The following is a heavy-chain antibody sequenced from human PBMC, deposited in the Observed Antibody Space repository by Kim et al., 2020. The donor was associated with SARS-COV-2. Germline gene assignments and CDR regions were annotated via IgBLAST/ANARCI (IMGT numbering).Heavy chain of an antibody. CDR2: ISGSGGST. J-gene: IGHJ4*02. D-gene: IGHD6-13*01. CDR3: AKDPASYSSSWSPSRTQPDH. CDR1: GFTFSSYA. Sequence: GGSLRLSCAASGFTFSSYAMSWVRQAPGKGLEWVSAISGSGGSTYYADSVKGRFTISRDNSKNTLYLQMNSLRAEDTAVYYCAKDPASYSSSWSPSRTQPDHWGQGTLVTVSS. V-gene: IGHV3-23*01.